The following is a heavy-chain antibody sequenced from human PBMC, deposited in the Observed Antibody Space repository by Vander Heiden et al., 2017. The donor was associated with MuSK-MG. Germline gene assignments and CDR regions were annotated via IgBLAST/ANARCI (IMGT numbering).Heavy chain of an antibody. J-gene: IGHJ6*03. D-gene: IGHD3-10*01. CDR3: AKDRGYYGSGSYYNLYYYYYYMDV. V-gene: IGHV3-23*01. CDR2: SGSGGST. Sequence: SGSGGSTYYADSVKGRFTISRDNSKNTLYLQMNSLRAEDTAVYYCAKDRGYYGSGSYYNLYYYYYYMDVWGKGTTVTVSS.